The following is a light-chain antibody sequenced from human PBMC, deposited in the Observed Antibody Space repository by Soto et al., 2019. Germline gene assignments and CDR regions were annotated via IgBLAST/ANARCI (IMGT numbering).Light chain of an antibody. CDR1: QSVSSN. V-gene: IGKV3-20*01. CDR2: GAS. Sequence: EIVMTQSPATLSVSPGERATLSCRASQSVSSNLAWYQQKPGQAPRLLIYGASSRATGIPDRFSGGGSGTDFTLTISRLEPEDSAVYYCQNHGTTFGQGTKVDI. J-gene: IGKJ1*01. CDR3: QNHGTT.